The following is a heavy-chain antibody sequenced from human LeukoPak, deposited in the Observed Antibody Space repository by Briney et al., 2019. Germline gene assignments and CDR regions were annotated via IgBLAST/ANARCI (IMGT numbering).Heavy chain of an antibody. Sequence: SETLSLTCTVSGGSISSGGYYWSWIRQHPGKGLEWIGYIYYSGSTYYNPSLKSRVTISVDTSKNQFSLKLSSVTAADTAVYYCARGRRDYYGSGSQGGNWFDPWGQGTLVTVSP. CDR2: IYYSGST. V-gene: IGHV4-31*03. D-gene: IGHD3-10*01. J-gene: IGHJ5*02. CDR1: GGSISSGGYY. CDR3: ARGRRDYYGSGSQGGNWFDP.